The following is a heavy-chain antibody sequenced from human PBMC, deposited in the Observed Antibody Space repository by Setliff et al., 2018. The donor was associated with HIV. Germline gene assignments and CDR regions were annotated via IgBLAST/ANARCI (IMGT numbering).Heavy chain of an antibody. CDR3: TRGGYSEYSPYYYSHIDV. Sequence: SVKVSCKASGGAFSSYALSWVRQAPGQGLEWMGGIIPIFGTANYAQKCQGRVAMTADKSTSTAYMELSSLMSEDTAVYYCTRGGYSEYSPYYYSHIDVWGKGTTVTVSS. CDR1: GGAFSSYA. D-gene: IGHD4-4*01. CDR2: IIPIFGTA. J-gene: IGHJ6*03. V-gene: IGHV1-69*06.